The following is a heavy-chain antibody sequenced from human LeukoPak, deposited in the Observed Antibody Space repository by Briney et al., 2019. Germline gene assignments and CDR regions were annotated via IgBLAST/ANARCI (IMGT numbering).Heavy chain of an antibody. CDR3: ARDTYGQQLDY. J-gene: IGHJ4*02. V-gene: IGHV4-59*01. CDR1: GGSISSYY. CDR2: IYYSGST. D-gene: IGHD6-13*01. Sequence: SETLSLTCTVSGGSISSYYWSWIRQPPGKGLEWIGYIYYSGSTNYNPSLKSRVTISVDTSKNQFSLKLSSVTAADTAVYYCARDTYGQQLDYWGQGTPVTVSS.